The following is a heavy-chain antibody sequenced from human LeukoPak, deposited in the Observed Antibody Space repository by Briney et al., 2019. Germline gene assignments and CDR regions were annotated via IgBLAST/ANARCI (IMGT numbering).Heavy chain of an antibody. CDR2: INPSGGST. D-gene: IGHD2-2*01. CDR3: ARDSDIVVVPAAGPTYYYYYGMDV. J-gene: IGHJ6*02. V-gene: IGHV1-46*01. Sequence: ASVKVSCKSFGYSFIDYFVHWVRQAPGQGLEWMGIINPSGGSTSYAQKFQGRVTMTRDTSTSTVYMELSSLRSEDTAVYYCARDSDIVVVPAAGPTYYYYYGMDVWGQGTTVTVSS. CDR1: GYSFIDYF.